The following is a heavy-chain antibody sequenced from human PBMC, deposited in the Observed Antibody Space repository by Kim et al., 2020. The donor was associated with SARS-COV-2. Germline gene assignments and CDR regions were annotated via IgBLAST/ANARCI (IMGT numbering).Heavy chain of an antibody. CDR1: GYTFTSYA. V-gene: IGHV1-3*01. CDR3: ARDTESHYYGSGSYYGWFDP. CDR2: INAGNGNT. D-gene: IGHD3-10*01. J-gene: IGHJ5*02. Sequence: ASVKVSCKASGYTFTSYAMHWVRQAPGQRLEWMGWINAGNGNTKYSQKFQGRVTITRDTSASTAYMELSSLRSEDTAVYYCARDTESHYYGSGSYYGWFDPWGQGTLVTVSS.